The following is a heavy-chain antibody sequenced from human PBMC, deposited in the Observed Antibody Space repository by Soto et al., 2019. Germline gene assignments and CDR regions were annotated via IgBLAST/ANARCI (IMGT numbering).Heavy chain of an antibody. J-gene: IGHJ5*02. D-gene: IGHD1-26*01. V-gene: IGHV1-18*01. CDR3: ARLHGTTTSENGVDP. CDR1: GYTFFLYD. CDR2: ISTYSGDT. Sequence: QVHLVQSGVEVKTPGASVKVSCQACGYTFFLYDITWVRQAPGLRLEWMGWISTYSGDTQYAQKFQRRVTMPTATSTSTAHLELRSPRSDDTAVYYCARLHGTTTSENGVDPWGQGTLVTVSS.